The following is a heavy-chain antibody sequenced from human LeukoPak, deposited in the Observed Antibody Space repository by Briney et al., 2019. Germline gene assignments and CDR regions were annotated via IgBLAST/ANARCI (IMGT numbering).Heavy chain of an antibody. CDR2: IRNDGSDK. V-gene: IGHV3-30*02. CDR3: AGSNFYGDPIYYYYYMDV. CDR1: AVTFTRAW. D-gene: IGHD4-17*01. Sequence: GGSLRLSCAASAVTFTRAWVTWVRQAPGKGLEWVAFIRNDGSDKYYGVSVKGRFTISRDNSKNTLYLQMNSLRAEDTAVYYCAGSNFYGDPIYYYYYMDVWGKGTTVTVSS. J-gene: IGHJ6*03.